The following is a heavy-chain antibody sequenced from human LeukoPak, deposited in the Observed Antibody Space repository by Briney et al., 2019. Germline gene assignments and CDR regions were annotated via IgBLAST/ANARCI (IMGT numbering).Heavy chain of an antibody. J-gene: IGHJ3*02. CDR2: IGHDGSFK. CDR3: AKDLSYSFDI. Sequence: PGGSLRLPCIVSGFNFNTYGFHWFRQAPGKGLEWLALIGHDGSFKYYADSVRGRFTISRDNSKNTLYLQMNSLRADDTALYRCAKDLSYSFDIWGQGTKVTVSS. D-gene: IGHD2-15*01. CDR1: GFNFNTYG. V-gene: IGHV3-30*02.